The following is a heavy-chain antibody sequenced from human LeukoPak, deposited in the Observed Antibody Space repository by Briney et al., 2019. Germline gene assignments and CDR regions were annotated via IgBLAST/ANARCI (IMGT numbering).Heavy chain of an antibody. D-gene: IGHD2-15*01. J-gene: IGHJ4*02. CDR3: ARICSGGSCYDY. V-gene: IGHV1-2*02. CDR2: INPNSGGT. Sequence: ASVKVSCKASGHTFTGYYMHWVRQAPGQGLEWMGWINPNSGGTNYAQKFQGRVTMTRDTSISTAYMELSRLRPDDTAVYYCARICSGGSCYDYWGQGTLVTVSS. CDR1: GHTFTGYY.